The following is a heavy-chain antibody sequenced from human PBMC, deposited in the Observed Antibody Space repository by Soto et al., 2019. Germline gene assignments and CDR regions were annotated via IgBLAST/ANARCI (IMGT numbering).Heavy chain of an antibody. CDR3: AKEGGWELLPGHGMDV. J-gene: IGHJ6*02. CDR1: GFSFSSFG. D-gene: IGHD1-26*01. CDR2: LSFDGIVK. V-gene: IGHV3-30*18. Sequence: QVQLVESGGGVVQPGTSLRLSCAASGFSFSSFGMHWVRQAPGKGLEWVAALSFDGIVKHYADSVQGRFTISRDNSKNTVYMQINSLRPEDTAVYSWAKEGGWELLPGHGMDVWGQGTTVTVSS.